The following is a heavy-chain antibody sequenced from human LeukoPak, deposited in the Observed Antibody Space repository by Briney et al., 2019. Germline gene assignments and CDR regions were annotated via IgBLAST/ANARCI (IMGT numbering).Heavy chain of an antibody. CDR1: SGSFKRYS. J-gene: IGHJ5*01. Sequence: PSEALSLTCTVSSGSFKRYSWSWIRQPPGKGLEWLGLINYSGNTNYSPSLKSRVTISIDTSRNQFSLRLNLVTAADTAVYYCAREAVSVYGERRNCFDSWGQGSLVIVSS. CDR2: INYSGNT. CDR3: AREAVSVYGERRNCFDS. D-gene: IGHD1-26*01. V-gene: IGHV4-59*01.